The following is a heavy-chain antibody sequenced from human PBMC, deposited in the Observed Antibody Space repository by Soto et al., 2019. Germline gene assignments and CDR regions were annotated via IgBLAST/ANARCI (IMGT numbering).Heavy chain of an antibody. Sequence: QLQLQESGSGLVKPSQTLSLTCAVSGGSISSGGYSWSWIRQPPGKGLDWIGYIYHSGSTYNNPFIESRVIISVAMSKSQFTLKLSSVPAADTGVYFCARVPDLWGQGTLVTVSS. CDR1: GGSISSGGYS. J-gene: IGHJ5*02. D-gene: IGHD2-2*01. CDR2: IYHSGST. V-gene: IGHV4-30-2*01. CDR3: ARVPDL.